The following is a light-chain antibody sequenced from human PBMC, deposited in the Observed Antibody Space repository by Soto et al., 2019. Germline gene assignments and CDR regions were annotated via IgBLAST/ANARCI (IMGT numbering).Light chain of an antibody. V-gene: IGKV4-1*01. Sequence: DIVMTQSPGSLAVSLGERATINSRSSQSVLYSSNNKDSIAWYQQKPGQPPRLLIYWASTRESGVPDRFSGSGSGTDFTLTISSLQAEDVAVYYCQQYYDLLTFGGGTKLEIK. CDR3: QQYYDLLT. CDR1: QSVLYSSNNKDS. CDR2: WAS. J-gene: IGKJ4*01.